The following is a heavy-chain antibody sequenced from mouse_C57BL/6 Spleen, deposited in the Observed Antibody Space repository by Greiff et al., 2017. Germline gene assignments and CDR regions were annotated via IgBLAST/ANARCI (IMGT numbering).Heavy chain of an antibody. CDR3: ARSYYGSSDYFDY. Sequence: VQLKESGAELARPGASVKLSCKASGYTFTSYGISWVKQRTGQGLEWIGEIYPRSGNTYYNEKFKGKATLTADKSSSTAYMELRSLTSEDSAVYFCARSYYGSSDYFDYWGQGTTLTVSS. CDR1: GYTFTSYG. D-gene: IGHD1-1*01. CDR2: IYPRSGNT. V-gene: IGHV1-81*01. J-gene: IGHJ2*01.